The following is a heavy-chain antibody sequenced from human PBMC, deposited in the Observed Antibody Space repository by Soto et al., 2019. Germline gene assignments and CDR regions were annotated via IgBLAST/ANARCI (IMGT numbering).Heavy chain of an antibody. D-gene: IGHD3-10*01. Sequence: SETLSLTCTVSGGSISSYYWSWIRQPPGKGLEWIGYIYYSGSTNYNPSLKSRVTISVDTSKNQFSLKLSSVTAADTAVYYCVGSWSYYHNYYYYGMDFWGQGTTVTVSS. J-gene: IGHJ6*02. CDR3: VGSWSYYHNYYYYGMDF. V-gene: IGHV4-59*01. CDR1: GGSISSYY. CDR2: IYYSGST.